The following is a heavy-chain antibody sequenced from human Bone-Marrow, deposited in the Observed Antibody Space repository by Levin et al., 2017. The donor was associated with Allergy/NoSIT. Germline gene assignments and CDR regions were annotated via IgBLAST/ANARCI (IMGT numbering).Heavy chain of an antibody. Sequence: AASVKVSCKASGYTFTKYSMNWVRQAPGQGLEWMGRVNTNTGRPTYAQGFTGRFVFSLDTSISTAYLEISSLKAEDTAVYYCARPAREQLVVLDNWGQGTLVTVSS. D-gene: IGHD6-6*01. CDR2: VNTNTGRP. CDR1: GYTFTKYS. V-gene: IGHV7-4-1*02. CDR3: ARPAREQLVVLDN. J-gene: IGHJ4*02.